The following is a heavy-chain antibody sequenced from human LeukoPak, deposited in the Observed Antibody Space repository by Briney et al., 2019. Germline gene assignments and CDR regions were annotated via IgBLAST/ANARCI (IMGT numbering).Heavy chain of an antibody. D-gene: IGHD4-17*01. J-gene: IGHJ4*02. Sequence: PSETLSLTCTVSGYSISSGYYWGWIRQPPGKGLEWIGSIYHSGSTNYNPSLKSRVTISVDTSKNQFSLKLSSVTAADTAVYYCARGGTTVTSIDYWGQGTLVAVSS. CDR3: ARGGTTVTSIDY. CDR2: IYHSGST. CDR1: GYSISSGYY. V-gene: IGHV4-38-2*02.